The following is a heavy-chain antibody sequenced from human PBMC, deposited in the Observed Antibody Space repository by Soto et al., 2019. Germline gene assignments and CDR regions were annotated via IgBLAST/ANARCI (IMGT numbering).Heavy chain of an antibody. CDR3: ARHPGWFDP. Sequence: ETLSLTCTVSGGSISSSSYYWGWIRQPPGKGLEWIGSIYYSGSTYYNPSLKSRVTISVDTSKNQFSLKLSSVTAADTAVYYCARHPGWFDPWGQGTLVTVSS. CDR2: IYYSGST. V-gene: IGHV4-39*01. CDR1: GGSISSSSYY. J-gene: IGHJ5*02.